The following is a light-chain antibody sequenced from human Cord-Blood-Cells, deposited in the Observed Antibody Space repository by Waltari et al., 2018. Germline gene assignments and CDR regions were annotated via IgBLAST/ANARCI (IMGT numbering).Light chain of an antibody. J-gene: IGLJ3*02. CDR1: SSDVGGYNY. V-gene: IGLV2-8*01. CDR2: GVS. CDR3: SSYAGSNNLV. Sequence: QSALTQPPSASGSPGQSVTISCTGTSSDVGGYNYVSWYQQHPGKAPKLMIYGVSERPSGVPDRFSGSNSGNAASLTVSGLQAEDEADYYCSSYAGSNNLVFGGGTKLTVL.